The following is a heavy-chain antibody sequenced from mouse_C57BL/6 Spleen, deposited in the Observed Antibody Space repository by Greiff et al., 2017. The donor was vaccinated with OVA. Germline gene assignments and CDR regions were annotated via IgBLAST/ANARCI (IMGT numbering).Heavy chain of an antibody. Sequence: QVQLQQSGPELVKPGASVKISCKASGYAFSSSWMNWVKQRPGKGLEWIGRIYPGDGDTNYNGKFKGKATLTADKSSSTAYMQLSSLTSEDSAVYFCARPPHGNYGGESAMDYWGQGTSVTVSS. CDR3: ARPPHGNYGGESAMDY. D-gene: IGHD2-1*01. V-gene: IGHV1-82*01. CDR2: IYPGDGDT. J-gene: IGHJ4*01. CDR1: GYAFSSSW.